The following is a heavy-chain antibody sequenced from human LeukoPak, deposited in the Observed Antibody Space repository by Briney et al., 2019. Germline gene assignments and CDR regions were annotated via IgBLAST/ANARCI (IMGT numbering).Heavy chain of an antibody. J-gene: IGHJ5*02. CDR1: GFTFSTYS. CDR2: ISGSSTYI. CDR3: ARDKRGANWFDP. V-gene: IGHV3-21*01. D-gene: IGHD1-26*01. Sequence: PGGSLRLSCAASGFTFSTYSMNWVRQAPGKGLEWVSSISGSSTYIYYADSVKGRCTISRDNAKNSLYPQMNSLRAEDTAVYYCARDKRGANWFDPWGQGTLVTVSS.